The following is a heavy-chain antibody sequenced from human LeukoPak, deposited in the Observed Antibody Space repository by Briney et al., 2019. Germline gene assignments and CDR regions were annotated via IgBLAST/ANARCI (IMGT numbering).Heavy chain of an antibody. J-gene: IGHJ4*02. D-gene: IGHD6-19*01. Sequence: GGSLRLSCAASGFTFSSYAMHWVRQAPGKGLEWVAVISYDGSNKYYADSVKGRFTISRDNSKNTLYLQMNSLRAEDTAVYYCARDPYSSGWYRDFDYWGQGTLVTVSS. CDR3: ARDPYSSGWYRDFDY. CDR1: GFTFSSYA. V-gene: IGHV3-30*04. CDR2: ISYDGSNK.